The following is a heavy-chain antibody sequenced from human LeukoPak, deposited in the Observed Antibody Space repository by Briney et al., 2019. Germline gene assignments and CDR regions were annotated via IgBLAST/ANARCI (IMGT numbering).Heavy chain of an antibody. CDR3: AKEYRRPPDYFDY. Sequence: PGGSLRLSCAASGFTFSTYAMSWVRQAPGKGLEWVSAISGSGGSTYYADSVKGRFTISRDNSKNTLFLQMKSLRADDTAVYYCAKEYRRPPDYFDYWGQGTLVTVSS. CDR2: ISGSGGST. J-gene: IGHJ4*02. D-gene: IGHD1-14*01. V-gene: IGHV3-23*01. CDR1: GFTFSTYA.